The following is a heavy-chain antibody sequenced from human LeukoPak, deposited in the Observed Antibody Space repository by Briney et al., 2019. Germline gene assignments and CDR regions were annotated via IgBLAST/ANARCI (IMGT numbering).Heavy chain of an antibody. CDR2: INHSGST. D-gene: IGHD2-2*01. Sequence: TLSLTCAVYGGFFSGYYWSWIRQPPGKGLEWIGEINHSGSTNYNPSLKSRVTISVDTSKNQFSLKLSSVTAADTAVYYCARGSEGDIVVVPAAHTIRYFDYWGQGTLVTVSS. CDR1: GGFFSGYY. J-gene: IGHJ4*02. V-gene: IGHV4-34*01. CDR3: ARGSEGDIVVVPAAHTIRYFDY.